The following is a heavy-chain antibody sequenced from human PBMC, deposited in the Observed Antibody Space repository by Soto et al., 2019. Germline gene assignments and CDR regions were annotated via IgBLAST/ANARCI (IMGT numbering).Heavy chain of an antibody. CDR1: GFTFSTDS. J-gene: IGHJ4*02. CDR3: ARFFGSGFDY. V-gene: IGHV3-48*02. CDR2: ISTSGATR. D-gene: IGHD6-19*01. Sequence: EVQLVDSGGGLVQPGGSLRLSCVASGFTFSTDSRNWVHQAPGKGLEWVAHISTSGATRYYADSVKGRFTISRDNAKSSLYLQMDSLRNEDTAVYYCARFFGSGFDYWGQGTLGTVSS.